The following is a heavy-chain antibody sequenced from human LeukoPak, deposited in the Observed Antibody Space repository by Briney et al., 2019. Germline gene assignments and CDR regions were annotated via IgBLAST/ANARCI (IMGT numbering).Heavy chain of an antibody. D-gene: IGHD4-17*01. J-gene: IGHJ5*02. Sequence: GGSLRLSCAASGFTFSSYGMHWVRQAPGKGLEWVAVIWYDGSNKYYADSVKGRFTISRDNSKNTLYLQMNSLRAEDTAVYYCAREGYGDPSWFGPWGQGTLVTVSS. CDR2: IWYDGSNK. V-gene: IGHV3-33*01. CDR3: AREGYGDPSWFGP. CDR1: GFTFSSYG.